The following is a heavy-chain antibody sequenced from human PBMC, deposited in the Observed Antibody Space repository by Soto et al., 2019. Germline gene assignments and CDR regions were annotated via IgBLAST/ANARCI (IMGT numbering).Heavy chain of an antibody. V-gene: IGHV3-49*04. Sequence: EVQLVESGGGLEQQGRSLRLSCSGSGFTFGGYSLSWVRQAPGKGLEWVGSIRSKSYYGTTEYAASVRGRFTISRDDSNGIAYLQMNSLKTEDTAVYYCSGYRVAADLSDFDYWGQGTLVTVSS. CDR3: SGYRVAADLSDFDY. CDR1: GFTFGGYS. CDR2: IRSKSYYGTT. D-gene: IGHD6-13*01. J-gene: IGHJ4*02.